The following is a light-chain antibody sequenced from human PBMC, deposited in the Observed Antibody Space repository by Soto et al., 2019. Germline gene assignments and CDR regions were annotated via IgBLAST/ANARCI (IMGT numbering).Light chain of an antibody. CDR1: SSNIGSNT. J-gene: IGLJ2*01. Sequence: QSVLTQPPSASGTPGQRVTISCSGSSSNIGSNTVNWYQQLPGTAPKLLIYSNNQRPSGVPDRFSGSKSRTSASLAISGLQSEDEADYYCAAWDDSLNVVFGGGTKVTVL. CDR2: SNN. CDR3: AAWDDSLNVV. V-gene: IGLV1-44*01.